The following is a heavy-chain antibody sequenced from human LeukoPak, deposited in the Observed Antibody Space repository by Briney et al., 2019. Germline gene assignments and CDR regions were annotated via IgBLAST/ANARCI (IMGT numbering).Heavy chain of an antibody. J-gene: IGHJ4*02. D-gene: IGHD4-17*01. CDR2: IKQDGSEK. V-gene: IGHV3-7*01. CDR1: GFTFSSYW. Sequence: GGSLRLSCAASGFTFSSYWMSWVRQAPGKGLEWVANIKQDGSEKYYVDSVKGRFTISRDNAKNSLYLQMNSLRAEDTAVYYCARDIGDRYGDSVFDYWGQGTLVTVSS. CDR3: ARDIGDRYGDSVFDY.